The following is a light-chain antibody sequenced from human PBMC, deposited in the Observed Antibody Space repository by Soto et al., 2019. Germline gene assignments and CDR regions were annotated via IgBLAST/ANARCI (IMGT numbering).Light chain of an antibody. CDR2: KTS. J-gene: IGKJ2*02. V-gene: IGKV1-5*03. CDR1: QRISDW. Sequence: DIRMTQSPSTLSASVGDRVIITCRASQRISDWLAWYQQKPGKAPKLLIYKTSTLESGVPSRFSGSGSGTEFTLTISSLQPNDFATYYCQQSSTFGQGTKVEIK. CDR3: QQSST.